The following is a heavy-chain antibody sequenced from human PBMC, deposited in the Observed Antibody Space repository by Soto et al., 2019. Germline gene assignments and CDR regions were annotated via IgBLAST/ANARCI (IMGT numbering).Heavy chain of an antibody. J-gene: IGHJ4*02. Sequence: PGGSLRLSCAASGFTFSNYAMSWVRQAPGKGLEWVSGIYGAASGIYYADSVKGRFTISRDNSRNTVYLQMNNLRAEDTAVYYCAKDRHPDGVWDIDWWGQGARVTVSS. V-gene: IGHV3-23*01. CDR3: AKDRHPDGVWDIDW. CDR1: GFTFSNYA. D-gene: IGHD4-17*01. CDR2: IYGAASGI.